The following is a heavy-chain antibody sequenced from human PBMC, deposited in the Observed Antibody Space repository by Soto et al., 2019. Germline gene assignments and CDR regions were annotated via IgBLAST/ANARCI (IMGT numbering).Heavy chain of an antibody. J-gene: IGHJ4*02. D-gene: IGHD3-16*02. CDR1: GYTFTGYY. CDR3: ATNNRASYHFDY. Sequence: GASVKVSCKASGYTFTGYYMHWVRQAPGQGLEWMGWINPKSGGTKYAQKFQGRVTMARDTSISTAYMELSRLRSDDTAIYYCATNNRASYHFDYWGQGTLVTVSS. CDR2: INPKSGGT. V-gene: IGHV1-2*02.